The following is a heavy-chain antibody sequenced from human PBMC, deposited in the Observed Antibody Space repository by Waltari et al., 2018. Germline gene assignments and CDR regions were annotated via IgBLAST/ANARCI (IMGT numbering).Heavy chain of an antibody. CDR3: AKDLGAIFGVPPGAFDI. Sequence: QVQLVESGGGVVQPGRSLRLSCAASGFTFSSYGMHWFRQAPGKGLEWVAVIWYDGSNKYYADSVKGRFTISRDNSKNTLYLQMNSLRAEDTAMYYCAKDLGAIFGVPPGAFDIWGQGTMVTVSS. CDR1: GFTFSSYG. CDR2: IWYDGSNK. J-gene: IGHJ3*02. V-gene: IGHV3-30*18. D-gene: IGHD3-3*01.